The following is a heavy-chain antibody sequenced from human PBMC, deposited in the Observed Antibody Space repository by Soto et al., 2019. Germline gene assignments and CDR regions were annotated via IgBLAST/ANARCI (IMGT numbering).Heavy chain of an antibody. CDR1: GYTFTNSS. CDR3: ARLNSETPPYFFDY. V-gene: IGHV1-46*01. CDR2: ISCGRGST. Sequence: ASVKASCKTSGYTFTNSSMHWVRQALGHGLEWMGVISCGRGSTTYAQKFQGALTLTRDTSSSTVYMELTSLRSEDSAVYYCARLNSETPPYFFDYWGQGALVTVSS. J-gene: IGHJ4*02. D-gene: IGHD1-26*01.